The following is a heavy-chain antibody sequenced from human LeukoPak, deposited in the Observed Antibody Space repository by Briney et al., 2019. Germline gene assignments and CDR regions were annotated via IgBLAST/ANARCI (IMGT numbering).Heavy chain of an antibody. CDR1: GYSFTSNW. CDR2: IYPGDSDT. Sequence: GESLKISCKGSGYSFTSNWIGWVRQMPGKGLEWMGIIYPGDSDTGYSPSFQGQVTISADKSISTAYLQWSSLKASDTAMYYCARVSDRGQISVLSEFDPWGQGTLVTVSS. J-gene: IGHJ5*02. D-gene: IGHD1-14*01. V-gene: IGHV5-51*01. CDR3: ARVSDRGQISVLSEFDP.